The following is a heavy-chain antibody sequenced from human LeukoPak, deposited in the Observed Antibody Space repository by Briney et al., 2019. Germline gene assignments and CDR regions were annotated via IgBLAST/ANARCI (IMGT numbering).Heavy chain of an antibody. CDR1: GFTFSSYA. CDR2: ISGSGGST. J-gene: IGHJ4*02. D-gene: IGHD2-2*01. Sequence: AGGSLRLSCAASGFTFSSYAMSWVRQAPGKGLEWVSAISGSGGSTYYADSVKGRFTISRDNSKNTLYLQMNSLRAEDTAVYYCAKDLDGGYCSSTSCSRFDYWGQGTLVTVSS. V-gene: IGHV3-23*01. CDR3: AKDLDGGYCSSTSCSRFDY.